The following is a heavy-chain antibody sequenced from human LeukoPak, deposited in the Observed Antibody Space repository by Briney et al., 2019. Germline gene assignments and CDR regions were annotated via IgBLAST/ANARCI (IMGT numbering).Heavy chain of an antibody. CDR3: TGSVRGGGDCFDY. CDR2: IRSKGFGGTT. CDR1: GFNFGDYA. J-gene: IGHJ4*02. D-gene: IGHD2-21*01. V-gene: IGHV3-49*04. Sequence: TGGSLRLSCTTSGFNFGDYAISWVRQAPGKGLEWVGFIRSKGFGGTTDYAASVKGRFTVSRDDSQSIAYLHMNSPQTEDTAVFYCTGSVRGGGDCFDYWGQGTPVTVSS.